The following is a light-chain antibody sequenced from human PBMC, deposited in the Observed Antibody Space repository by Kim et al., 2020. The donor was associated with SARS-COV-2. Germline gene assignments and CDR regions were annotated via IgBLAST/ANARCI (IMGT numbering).Light chain of an antibody. CDR2: DVS. V-gene: IGLV2-11*01. CDR3: CSYAGNYTYV. CDR1: SSDVGGYNY. Sequence: QSALTQPRSVSGSPGQSVTISCTGTSSDVGGYNYFSWYQQHPGKAPKLMIYDVSKRPSGVPDRFSGSKSGNTASLTISGLQAEDEADYYCCSYAGNYTYVFGTGTKVTVL. J-gene: IGLJ1*01.